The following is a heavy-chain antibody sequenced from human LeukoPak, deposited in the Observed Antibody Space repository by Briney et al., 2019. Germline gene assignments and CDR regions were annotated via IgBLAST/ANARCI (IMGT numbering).Heavy chain of an antibody. CDR2: ISSSSSYI. V-gene: IGHV3-21*04. D-gene: IGHD3-10*01. Sequence: GGSLRLSCAASGFTFSSYSMNWVRQAPGKGLEWVSSISSSSSYIYYADSVKGRFTISRDNSKNTLYLQMNSLRAEDTAVYYCAKALLWFGGAPGDAFDIWGQGTMVTVSS. CDR3: AKALLWFGGAPGDAFDI. CDR1: GFTFSSYS. J-gene: IGHJ3*02.